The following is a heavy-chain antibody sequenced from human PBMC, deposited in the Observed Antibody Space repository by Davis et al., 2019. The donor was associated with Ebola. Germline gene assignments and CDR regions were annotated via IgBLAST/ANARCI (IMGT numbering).Heavy chain of an antibody. CDR2: IFCSGIT. Sequence: SETLSLTCTVSGGSITSGDYYWSWIRQPPGKGLEWIGYIFCSGITDYNPALKSRVTISVDTSKQQFSLKLRSVTAADTAVYYCARWNGVSHFDYWGQGTLVTVSS. V-gene: IGHV4-30-4*01. CDR1: GGSITSGDYY. D-gene: IGHD2-8*01. J-gene: IGHJ4*02. CDR3: ARWNGVSHFDY.